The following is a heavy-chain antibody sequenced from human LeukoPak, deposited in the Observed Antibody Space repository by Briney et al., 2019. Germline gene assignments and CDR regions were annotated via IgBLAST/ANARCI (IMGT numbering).Heavy chain of an antibody. CDR3: ANDYDFWSGYFDY. Sequence: PGRSLRLSCAASGFTFSSYAMSWVRQAPGKGLEWVSAISGSGGSTYYADSVKGRFTISRDNSKNTLYLQMNSLRAEDTAVYYCANDYDFWSGYFDYWGQGTLVTVSS. V-gene: IGHV3-23*01. J-gene: IGHJ4*02. CDR2: ISGSGGST. CDR1: GFTFSSYA. D-gene: IGHD3-3*01.